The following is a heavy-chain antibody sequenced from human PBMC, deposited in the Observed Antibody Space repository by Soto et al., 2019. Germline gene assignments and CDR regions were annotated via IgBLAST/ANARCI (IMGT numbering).Heavy chain of an antibody. V-gene: IGHV4-30-4*01. Sequence: QVQLQESGPGLVKPSQTLSLTCTVSGGSISSGDYYWSWIRQPPGKGLEWIGYIYYSGSTYYNPSLKSRLTISVDTSKNQFSLKLSSVTAADTAVYYCAREGLYYDILTGSYYYYYGMDVWGQGTTVTVSS. D-gene: IGHD3-9*01. CDR1: GGSISSGDYY. CDR3: AREGLYYDILTGSYYYYYGMDV. J-gene: IGHJ6*02. CDR2: IYYSGST.